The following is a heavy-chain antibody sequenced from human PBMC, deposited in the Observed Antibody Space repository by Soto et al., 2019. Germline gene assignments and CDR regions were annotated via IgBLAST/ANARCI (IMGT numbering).Heavy chain of an antibody. CDR1: GESISSISYY. CDR3: ARQRTTVVTQAYFHX. CDR2: IYYSGRT. Sequence: PSDTLSVTFIVSGESISSISYYWGWIRQPPGKGLELIGSIYYSGRTYYNPSFKSRVTISIDTSKNQFSLKLSSVTATDTALYYCARQRTTVVTQAYFHXWGHGALVTVSX. D-gene: IGHD2-21*02. J-gene: IGHJ5*02. V-gene: IGHV4-39*01.